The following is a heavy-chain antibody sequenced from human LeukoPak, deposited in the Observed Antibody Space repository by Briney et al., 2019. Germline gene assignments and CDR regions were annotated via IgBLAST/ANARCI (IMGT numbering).Heavy chain of an antibody. CDR2: ISAYNGNT. J-gene: IGHJ6*02. CDR1: GGTFSSYA. D-gene: IGHD4-23*01. Sequence: ASVKVSCKASGGTFSSYAISWVRQAPGQGLEWMGWISAYNGNTNYAQKLQGRVTMTTDTSTSTAYMELRSLRSDDTAVYYCAREDYGGNSAYYYYGMDVWGQGTTVTVSS. CDR3: AREDYGGNSAYYYYGMDV. V-gene: IGHV1-18*01.